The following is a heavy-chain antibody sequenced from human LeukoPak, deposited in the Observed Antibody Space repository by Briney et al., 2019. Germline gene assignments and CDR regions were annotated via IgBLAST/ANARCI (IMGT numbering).Heavy chain of an antibody. V-gene: IGHV3-48*01. CDR3: AKDRGGFTHYFDF. CDR1: GFTFSSYS. D-gene: IGHD3-10*01. CDR2: ISSSTSTI. Sequence: PGGSLRLSCTASGFTFSSYSMNWVRQAPGKGLEWVSHISSSTSTIYYTDSVKGRFTISRDNAKNSLYLQMDSLRAEDTAVYYCAKDRGGFTHYFDFWGQGILVTVSS. J-gene: IGHJ4*02.